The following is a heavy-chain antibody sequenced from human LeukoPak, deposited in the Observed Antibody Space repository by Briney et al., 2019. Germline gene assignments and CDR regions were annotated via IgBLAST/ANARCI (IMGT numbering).Heavy chain of an antibody. D-gene: IGHD3-22*01. V-gene: IGHV4-59*08. CDR1: GGSFSGYY. CDR2: IYYSGST. Sequence: SETLSLTCAVYGGSFSGYYWSWIRQPPGKGLEWIGYIYYSGSTNYNPSLKSRVTISVDTSKNQFSLKLSSVTAADTAVYYCARREYDSSGYRFDYWGQGTLVTVSS. CDR3: ARREYDSSGYRFDY. J-gene: IGHJ4*02.